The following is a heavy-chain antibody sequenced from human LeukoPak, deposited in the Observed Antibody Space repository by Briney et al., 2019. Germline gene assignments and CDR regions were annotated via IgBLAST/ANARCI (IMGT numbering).Heavy chain of an antibody. CDR2: ISYDGSNK. CDR3: ASGYSGYELNWFDP. Sequence: GGSLRLSCAASGFTFSSYAMHWVRQAPGKGLEWVAVISYDGSNKYYADTVKGRFTISRDNSKNTLYLQMNSLRAEDTAVYYCASGYSGYELNWFDPWGQGTLVTVSS. V-gene: IGHV3-30*04. D-gene: IGHD5-12*01. J-gene: IGHJ5*02. CDR1: GFTFSSYA.